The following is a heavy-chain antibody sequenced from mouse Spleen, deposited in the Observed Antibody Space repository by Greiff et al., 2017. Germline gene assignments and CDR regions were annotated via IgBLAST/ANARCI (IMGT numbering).Heavy chain of an antibody. V-gene: IGHV1-69*01. J-gene: IGHJ3*01. Sequence: VKLQQPGAELVMPGASVKLSCKASGYTFTSYWMHWVKQRPGQGLEWIGEIDPSDSYTNYNQKFKGKATLTVDKSSSTAYMQLSSLTSEDSAVYYCAKKDYGNYGGFAYWGQGTLVTVSA. CDR3: AKKDYGNYGGFAY. CDR1: GYTFTSYW. D-gene: IGHD2-1*01. CDR2: IDPSDSYT.